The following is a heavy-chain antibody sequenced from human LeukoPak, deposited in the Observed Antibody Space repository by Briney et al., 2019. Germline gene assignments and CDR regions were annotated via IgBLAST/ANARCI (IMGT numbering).Heavy chain of an antibody. D-gene: IGHD3-10*01. Sequence: GGSLRLSCAASGFTFSSYAMSWVRQAPGKGLEWVSIINANGGTTFYAASVKGRFTISRDNSKDTLYLQMNSLGAEDTALYYCARGVYYFGSGSYYNFNYWGQGTLVTVSS. J-gene: IGHJ4*02. CDR1: GFTFSSYA. CDR2: INANGGTT. CDR3: ARGVYYFGSGSYYNFNY. V-gene: IGHV3-23*01.